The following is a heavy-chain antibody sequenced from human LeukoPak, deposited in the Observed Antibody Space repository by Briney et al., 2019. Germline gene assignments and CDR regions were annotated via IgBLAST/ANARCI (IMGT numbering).Heavy chain of an antibody. CDR2: IYYSGST. J-gene: IGHJ3*02. CDR3: ARDQGYGDFADAFDI. V-gene: IGHV4-59*01. Sequence: PSETLSLTCTVSGGSISSYYWSWIRQPPGKGLEWIGYIYYSGSTNYNPSLKSRVTISVDTSKNQFSLKLSSVTAADTAVYYCARDQGYGDFADAFDIWGQGTMVTVSS. D-gene: IGHD4-17*01. CDR1: GGSISSYY.